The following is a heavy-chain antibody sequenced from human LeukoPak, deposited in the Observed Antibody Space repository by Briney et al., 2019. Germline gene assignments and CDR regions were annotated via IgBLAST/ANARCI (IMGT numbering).Heavy chain of an antibody. J-gene: IGHJ3*02. Sequence: GGSLRLSCAASGFTFSHYAMSWVRQAPGKGLEWVSGISGSGGSTYYADSVRGRFTISRDNSKDTLCLQVSSLRAEDTAVYYFAKGGGSYPYDAFDIWGQGTMVTVSS. CDR2: ISGSGGST. V-gene: IGHV3-23*01. CDR1: GFTFSHYA. D-gene: IGHD1-26*01. CDR3: AKGGGSYPYDAFDI.